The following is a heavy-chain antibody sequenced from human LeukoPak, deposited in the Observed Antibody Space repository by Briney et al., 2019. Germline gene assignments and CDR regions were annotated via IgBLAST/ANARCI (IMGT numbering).Heavy chain of an antibody. V-gene: IGHV3-66*01. Sequence: PGGSLRLSCAASGFTVSSNYMSWVRQAPGKGLEWVSIIYNDGSTYYADSVKGRFTISRDNSKNTLFLQMNSLRAEDTAVYYCARDSHPTTVKLVYWGPGTLVTVSS. CDR3: ARDSHPTTVKLVY. CDR1: GFTVSSNY. J-gene: IGHJ4*01. CDR2: IYNDGST. D-gene: IGHD4-17*01.